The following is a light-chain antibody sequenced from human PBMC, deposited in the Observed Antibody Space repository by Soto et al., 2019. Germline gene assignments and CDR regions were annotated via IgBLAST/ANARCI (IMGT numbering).Light chain of an antibody. CDR2: HSS. V-gene: IGKV1-33*01. J-gene: IGKJ2*01. CDR3: QQYDRFPRT. Sequence: DILMTQSPSSLSPSVGDRVTITCQASQDMSKYLNWYQQKPGTPPKLLIYHSSNLETGVPSRFSGSGSGTHFILAIISLQPEDIATYFCQQYDRFPRTFGQGNTLDLK. CDR1: QDMSKY.